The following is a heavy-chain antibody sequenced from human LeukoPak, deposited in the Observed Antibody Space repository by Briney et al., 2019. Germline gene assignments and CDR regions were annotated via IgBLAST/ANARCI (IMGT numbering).Heavy chain of an antibody. Sequence: GRSLRLSCAASGFTFSNHSMDWVRQAPGKGLEWVSYISRSSRTIYYADSVKGRFTISRDNGKNSLYLQMKSLRAEDTAVYYCARERIPGYFDYWGQGSLVTVSS. CDR1: GFTFSNHS. J-gene: IGHJ4*02. V-gene: IGHV3-48*01. CDR3: ARERIPGYFDY. CDR2: ISRSSRTI.